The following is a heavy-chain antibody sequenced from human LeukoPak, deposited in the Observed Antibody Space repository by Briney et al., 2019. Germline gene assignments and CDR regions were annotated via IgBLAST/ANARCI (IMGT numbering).Heavy chain of an antibody. D-gene: IGHD3-22*01. CDR2: VTSSGST. V-gene: IGHV3-23*01. Sequence: GGSLRLSCAASGFSISNYAMTWVRQAPGEGLEWVSAVTSSGSTYYADSVKGRFTISRDNSKNTLYLQVNSLRAEDTAVYYCARVRYDSTASYFDYWGQGTLVTVSS. CDR3: ARVRYDSTASYFDY. J-gene: IGHJ4*02. CDR1: GFSISNYA.